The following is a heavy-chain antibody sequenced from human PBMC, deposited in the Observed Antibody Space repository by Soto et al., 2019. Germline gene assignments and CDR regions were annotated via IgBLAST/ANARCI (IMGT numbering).Heavy chain of an antibody. Sequence: SETLSLTCTVSGGSISSYYWSWIRQPPGKGLEWIGYIYYSGSTNYNPSLKSRVTISVDTSKNQFSLKLSSVTAADTAVYYCARAANYDFWSGYPPPAMDVWGQGTTVTVSS. CDR2: IYYSGST. V-gene: IGHV4-59*12. CDR3: ARAANYDFWSGYPPPAMDV. D-gene: IGHD3-3*01. CDR1: GGSISSYY. J-gene: IGHJ6*02.